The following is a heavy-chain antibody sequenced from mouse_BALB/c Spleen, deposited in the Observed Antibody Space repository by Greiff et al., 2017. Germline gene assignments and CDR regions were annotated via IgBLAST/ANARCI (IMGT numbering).Heavy chain of an antibody. CDR1: GFTFSDYY. CDR2: ISDGGSYT. CDR3: ARGDGNYDYAMDY. D-gene: IGHD2-1*01. V-gene: IGHV5-4*02. Sequence: EVQLVESGGGLVKPGGSLKLSCAASGFTFSDYYMYRVRQTPEKRLEWVATISDGGSYTYYPDSVKGRFTISRDNAKNNLYLQMSSLKSEDTAMYYCARGDGNYDYAMDYWGQGTSVTVSS. J-gene: IGHJ4*01.